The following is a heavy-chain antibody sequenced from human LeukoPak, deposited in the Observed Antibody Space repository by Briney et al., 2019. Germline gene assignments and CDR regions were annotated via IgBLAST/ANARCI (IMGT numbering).Heavy chain of an antibody. Sequence: SVKVSCKTSGGAFSSYGIIWVRQAPGQGLEWMGGIIPILGTANYAQKFQGRVTITADKSTSSAYMELSSLRSEDTAVYYCGRGARPPHYYYYMDVWGKGTTVTVSS. D-gene: IGHD5-12*01. J-gene: IGHJ6*03. CDR2: IIPILGTA. CDR3: GRGARPPHYYYYMDV. V-gene: IGHV1-69*10. CDR1: GGAFSSYG.